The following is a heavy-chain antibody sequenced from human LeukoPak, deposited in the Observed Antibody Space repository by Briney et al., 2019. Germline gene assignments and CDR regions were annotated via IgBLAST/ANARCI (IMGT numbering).Heavy chain of an antibody. V-gene: IGHV1-24*01. CDR1: GYTLTELS. CDR2: FDPEDGET. Sequence: ASVKVSCKVSGYTLTELSMHWARQAPGKGLEWMGGFDPEDGETIYAQKFQGRVTMTEDTSTDTAYMELSSLRSEDTAVYYCTLAPASGWSFDYWGQGTLVTVSS. J-gene: IGHJ4*02. D-gene: IGHD6-19*01. CDR3: TLAPASGWSFDY.